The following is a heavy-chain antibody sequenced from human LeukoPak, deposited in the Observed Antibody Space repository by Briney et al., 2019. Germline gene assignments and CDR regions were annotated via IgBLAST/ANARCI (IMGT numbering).Heavy chain of an antibody. CDR3: AREAFTLDAFDI. Sequence: SETLSLTCTVSGGSIINYYWSWIRQPPGKGLEWIGYIYYSGSANYNPSLKSRVTISVDTSKNQFSLKLTSVTAADTAVYYCAREAFTLDAFDIWGQGTMVTVFS. J-gene: IGHJ3*02. V-gene: IGHV4-59*08. D-gene: IGHD3-3*02. CDR2: IYYSGSA. CDR1: GGSIINYY.